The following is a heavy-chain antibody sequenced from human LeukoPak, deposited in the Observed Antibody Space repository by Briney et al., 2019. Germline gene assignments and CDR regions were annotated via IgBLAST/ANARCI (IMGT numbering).Heavy chain of an antibody. J-gene: IGHJ4*02. CDR1: GFTFSTSA. D-gene: IGHD3-22*01. CDR3: VKLPYSDTSAYYVDY. CDR2: ISSSGGST. V-gene: IGHV3-64D*06. Sequence: GSLRLSCSASGFTFSTSAIHWVRQAPGKGLEYVSAISSSGGSTYYAGSVKGRFTISRDNSKNTLSLQMSSLRPEDTAVYYCVKLPYSDTSAYYVDYWGQGTLVTVSS.